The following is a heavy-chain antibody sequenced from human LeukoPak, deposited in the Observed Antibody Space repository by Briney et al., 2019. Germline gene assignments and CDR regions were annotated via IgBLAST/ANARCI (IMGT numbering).Heavy chain of an antibody. CDR2: IYYSGST. CDR3: ARGCTSCYYNWFDP. D-gene: IGHD2-2*01. Sequence: SETLSLTCTVPGGSISSYYWSWIRQPPGKGLEWIGYIYYSGSTNYNPSLKSRVTISVDTSKNQFSLKLSSVTAADTAVYYCARGCTSCYYNWFDPWGQGTLVTVSS. J-gene: IGHJ5*02. CDR1: GGSISSYY. V-gene: IGHV4-59*01.